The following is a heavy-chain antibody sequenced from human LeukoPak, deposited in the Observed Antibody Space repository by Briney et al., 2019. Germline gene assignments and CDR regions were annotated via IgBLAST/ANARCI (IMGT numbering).Heavy chain of an antibody. J-gene: IGHJ4*02. CDR1: GYTFTSHD. CDR2: MNPNSGNT. D-gene: IGHD6-6*01. CDR3: ARGKGAARVTDY. Sequence: ASVKVSCKASGYTFTSHDINWLRQATGQGLEWMGWMNPNSGNTGYAQKFQGRVTITRNTSISTAYMELSSLRSEDTAVYYCARGKGAARVTDYWGQGTLVTVSS. V-gene: IGHV1-8*01.